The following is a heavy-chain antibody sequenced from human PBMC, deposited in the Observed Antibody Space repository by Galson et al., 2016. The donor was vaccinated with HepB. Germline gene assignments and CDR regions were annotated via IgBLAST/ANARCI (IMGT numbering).Heavy chain of an antibody. CDR2: IKPDGSET. Sequence: SLRLSCAASGLSFSGYFMTWVRQAPGKGLESVAKIKPDGSETFYVDSVRGRFSISRDNARNLLYLQMNNLRAEDTAVYYCTKEDWWRFDYGGQGTLVTVSS. CDR3: TKEDWWRFDY. V-gene: IGHV3-7*03. J-gene: IGHJ4*02. D-gene: IGHD2-8*02. CDR1: GLSFSGYF.